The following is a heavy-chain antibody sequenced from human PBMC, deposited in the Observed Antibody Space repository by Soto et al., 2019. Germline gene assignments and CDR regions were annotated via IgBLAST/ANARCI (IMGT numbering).Heavy chain of an antibody. CDR2: LSGSGGST. V-gene: IGHV3-23*01. D-gene: IGHD3-22*01. CDR3: AKDGCYYDSSGYDFQH. Sequence: PGGSLRLSCAASGFTFSSYAMSWVLQAPGKSLEWVSALSGSGGSTYYADSVTGRFTISRDNSKNTLYLLRSSLKAEDTSVYYCAKDGCYYDSSGYDFQHGGQGSLVTVSS. J-gene: IGHJ1*01. CDR1: GFTFSSYA.